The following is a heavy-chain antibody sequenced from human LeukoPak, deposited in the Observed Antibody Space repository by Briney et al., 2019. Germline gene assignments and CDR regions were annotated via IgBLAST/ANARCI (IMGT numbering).Heavy chain of an antibody. CDR2: IYYSGST. CDR1: GGSISSTTSY. Sequence: KPSETLSLTCAVSGGSISSTTSYWGWIRQPPGKGLEWIGRIYYSGSTFYNPSLKSRVTISVDTSKNQLSLRLSSGTAADTAVYYSARHGSTDYFDYWGQGTLVTVSS. J-gene: IGHJ4*02. V-gene: IGHV4-39*01. CDR3: ARHGSTDYFDY. D-gene: IGHD2-2*03.